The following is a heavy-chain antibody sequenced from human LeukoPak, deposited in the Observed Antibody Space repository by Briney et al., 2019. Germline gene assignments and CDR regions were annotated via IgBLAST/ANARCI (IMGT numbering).Heavy chain of an antibody. CDR2: ISSSSSYI. CDR1: GFTFSSYS. J-gene: IGHJ3*02. V-gene: IGHV3-21*01. CDR3: AREYIVLMVYAMGAFDI. D-gene: IGHD2-8*01. Sequence: GGSLRLSCAASGFTFSSYSMNWVRQAPGKGLEWVSSISSSSSYIYYADSVKGRFTISRDNAKNSLYLQMNSLRAEDTAVYYCAREYIVLMVYAMGAFDIWGQGTTVTVSS.